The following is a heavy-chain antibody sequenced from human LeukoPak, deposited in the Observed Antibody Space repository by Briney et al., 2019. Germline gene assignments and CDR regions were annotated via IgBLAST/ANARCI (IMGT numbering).Heavy chain of an antibody. V-gene: IGHV4-31*03. J-gene: IGHJ5*02. CDR1: GGSISSGGYY. CDR2: IYYSGST. CDR3: ARAYDYGGSNWFDP. D-gene: IGHD4-23*01. Sequence: PSESLSPTCTLSGGSISSGGYYWSWIRQHPGKCLEWIGYIYYSGSTYYNPSLKSRVTISVDTSKSQCSLKLSSVTAADTAVYYCARAYDYGGSNWFDPWGQGTLVTVSS.